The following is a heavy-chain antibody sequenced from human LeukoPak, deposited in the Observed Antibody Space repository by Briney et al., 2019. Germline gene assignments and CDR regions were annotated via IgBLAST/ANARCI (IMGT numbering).Heavy chain of an antibody. D-gene: IGHD1-26*01. Sequence: GGSLRLSCTASGFTFGDYAMGWVRQAPGKGLEWVGFIRSKAYGGTTEYAASVKGRFTISRDDSKSIAYLQMNSLKTEDTAVYYCTRDRGSRYYFDYWGQGTLVTVYS. V-gene: IGHV3-49*04. J-gene: IGHJ4*02. CDR3: TRDRGSRYYFDY. CDR1: GFTFGDYA. CDR2: IRSKAYGGTT.